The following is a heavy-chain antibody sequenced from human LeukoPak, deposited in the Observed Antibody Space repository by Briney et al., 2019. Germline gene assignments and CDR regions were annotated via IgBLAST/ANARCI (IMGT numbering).Heavy chain of an antibody. Sequence: SETLSLTCAVYGGSFSGYYWSWIRQPPGKGLEWIGEIYDAANTNYNPSLKSRVTMSVDKSKNQFSLQLISVTAADTAVYYCARTGGIVVVPVVKGNDYWGHGTLVTVSS. CDR1: GGSFSGYY. CDR3: ARTGGIVVVPVVKGNDY. D-gene: IGHD2-2*01. V-gene: IGHV4-34*01. J-gene: IGHJ4*01. CDR2: IYDAANT.